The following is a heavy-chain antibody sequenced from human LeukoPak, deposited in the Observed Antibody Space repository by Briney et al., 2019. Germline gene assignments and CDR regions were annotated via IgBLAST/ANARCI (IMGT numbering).Heavy chain of an antibody. V-gene: IGHV3-23*01. CDR1: GFIFDTRT. J-gene: IGHJ6*02. Sequence: GGSLRLSCPASGFIFDTRTLTWVRQAPGKGLGWVASISGSGDSTNYGDSVKGRFTISRDNFKRTVHLEMSNLRADDTAMYYCVRRAAVRGMDFWGLGTTVIVSS. D-gene: IGHD1-14*01. CDR3: VRRAAVRGMDF. CDR2: ISGSGDST.